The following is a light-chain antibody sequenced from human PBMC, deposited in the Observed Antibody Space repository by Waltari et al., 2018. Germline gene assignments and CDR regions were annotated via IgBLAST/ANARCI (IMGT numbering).Light chain of an antibody. J-gene: IGKJ2*01. Sequence: DIQMTQASSSLSASVGGRVTITCRTSQTINNFLNWYQHKPGKAPELLIYAASTLQSGVPSRFSGGGSGADFTLTISSLQPEDSATYYCQQGDSAPFTFGQGTKLEIK. CDR3: QQGDSAPFT. CDR2: AAS. CDR1: QTINNF. V-gene: IGKV1-39*01.